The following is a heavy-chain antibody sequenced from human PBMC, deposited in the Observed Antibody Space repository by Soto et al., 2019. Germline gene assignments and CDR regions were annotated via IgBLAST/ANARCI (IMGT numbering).Heavy chain of an antibody. J-gene: IGHJ4*02. V-gene: IGHV3-23*01. CDR3: AKGLSGSRPYYFDY. D-gene: IGHD2-15*01. CDR2: ISPSGADT. CDR1: GFTFRNYV. Sequence: EVQLLESGGGLIQPGGSLRLSCAASGFTFRNYVLSWVRQAPGKGLEWFSAISPSGADTYYADSVKGRFTTSRDNSKNTLDLQMNSLRAEDTAIYYCAKGLSGSRPYYFDYWGQGTLVTVSS.